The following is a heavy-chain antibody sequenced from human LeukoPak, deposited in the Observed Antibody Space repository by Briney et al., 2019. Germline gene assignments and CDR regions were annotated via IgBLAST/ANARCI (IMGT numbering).Heavy chain of an antibody. D-gene: IGHD6-13*01. CDR3: AREEHSSSWYRESLDY. Sequence: KSSETLSLTCAVYGGSFSGYYWSWIRQPPGKGLEWIGEINHSGSTNYNPSLKSRVTISVDTSKNQFSLKLSSVTAADTAVYYCAREEHSSSWYRESLDYWGQGTLVTVSS. J-gene: IGHJ4*02. V-gene: IGHV4-34*01. CDR1: GGSFSGYY. CDR2: INHSGST.